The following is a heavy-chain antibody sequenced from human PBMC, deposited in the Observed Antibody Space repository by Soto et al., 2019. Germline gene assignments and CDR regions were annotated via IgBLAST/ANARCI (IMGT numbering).Heavy chain of an antibody. J-gene: IGHJ6*02. CDR2: IYYSGST. CDR3: ARDIVVVPAASLGHYYYYYGMDV. D-gene: IGHD2-2*01. Sequence: QVQLQESGPGLVKPSETLSLTCTVSGGSISSYYWSWIRQPPGKGLEWIGYIYYSGSTNYNPSLKSRVTISVDTSKNQFSLKLSSVTAADTAVYYCARDIVVVPAASLGHYYYYYGMDVSGQGTTVTVSS. V-gene: IGHV4-59*01. CDR1: GGSISSYY.